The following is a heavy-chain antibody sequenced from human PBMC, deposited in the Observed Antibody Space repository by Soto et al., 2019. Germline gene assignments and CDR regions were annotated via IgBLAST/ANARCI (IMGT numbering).Heavy chain of an antibody. Sequence: QLQLQESGSGLVKPSQTLSLTCAVSGGSISSGGYSWSWIRQPPGKGLVWIGYIYHSGSTYYNPPTKSRVTLSADRSKNQFSRKLSSVTAADTAVYYGARVPDRWGQGTLVTVSS. V-gene: IGHV4-30-2*01. CDR3: ARVPDR. CDR1: GGSISSGGYS. D-gene: IGHD2-2*01. J-gene: IGHJ5*02. CDR2: IYHSGST.